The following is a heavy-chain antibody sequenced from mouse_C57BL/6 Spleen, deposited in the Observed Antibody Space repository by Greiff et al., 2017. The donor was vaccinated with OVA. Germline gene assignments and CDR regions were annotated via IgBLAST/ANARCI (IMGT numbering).Heavy chain of an antibody. CDR1: GYTFTSYW. CDR3: ARLLRNYFDY. J-gene: IGHJ2*01. CDR2: IDPSDSYT. D-gene: IGHD1-1*01. Sequence: QVQLQQPGAELVMPGASVKLSCKASGYTFTSYWMPWVKQRPGQGLEWIGEIDPSDSYTNYNQKFKGKSTLTVDKSSSTAYMQLSSLTSEDSAVYYCARLLRNYFDYWGQGTTLTVSS. V-gene: IGHV1-69*01.